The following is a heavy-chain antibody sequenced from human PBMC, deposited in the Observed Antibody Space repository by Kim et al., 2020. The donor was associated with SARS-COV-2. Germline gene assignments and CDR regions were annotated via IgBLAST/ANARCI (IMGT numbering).Heavy chain of an antibody. CDR2: IYYSGST. J-gene: IGHJ4*02. Sequence: SETLSLTCTVSGGSISSSSYYWGWIRQPPGKGLEWIGSIYYSGSTYYNPSLKSRVTISVDTSKNQFSLKLSSVTAADTAVYYCARHRMVRGVDYWGQGTLVTVSS. V-gene: IGHV4-39*01. D-gene: IGHD3-10*01. CDR3: ARHRMVRGVDY. CDR1: GGSISSSSYY.